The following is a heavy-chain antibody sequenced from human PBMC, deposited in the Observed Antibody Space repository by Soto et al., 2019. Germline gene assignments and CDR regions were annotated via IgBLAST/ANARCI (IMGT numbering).Heavy chain of an antibody. Sequence: QVQLVQSGAEVKKPGASVKVSCKASGYTLTTFFMHWVRQAPGQGLDWMGVINPGYPAGISTTYAQKLQGRVTMTTDTSTSTVYMELSRLRSDDTAVYYCAREAIVAGATTGMDVWGQGTTVTVSS. J-gene: IGHJ6*02. CDR2: INPGYPAGIST. V-gene: IGHV1-46*01. CDR1: GYTLTTFF. CDR3: AREAIVAGATTGMDV. D-gene: IGHD1-26*01.